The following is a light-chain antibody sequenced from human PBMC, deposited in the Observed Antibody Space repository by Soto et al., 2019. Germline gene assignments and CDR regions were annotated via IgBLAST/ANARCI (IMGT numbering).Light chain of an antibody. Sequence: EIVLKQSPATLSFSPGERATLSCRASQSVSSYLAWYQQKPGQAPRLLIYDASNRATGIPARFSGSGSGTDFTLTISSLEPEDFAVYYCQQRSNWPPITVGQGTRLEIK. CDR2: DAS. V-gene: IGKV3-11*01. J-gene: IGKJ5*01. CDR1: QSVSSY. CDR3: QQRSNWPPIT.